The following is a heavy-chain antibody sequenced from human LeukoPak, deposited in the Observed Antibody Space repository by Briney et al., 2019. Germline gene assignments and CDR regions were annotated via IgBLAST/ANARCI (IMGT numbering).Heavy chain of an antibody. CDR3: ARHVRYSSSWTDYFDY. J-gene: IGHJ4*02. V-gene: IGHV5-51*01. Sequence: GESLKISCKGSGYSFTSYWIGWVRQMPGKGLEWMGIIYPGDSDTGYSPSFQGQVTISADKSISTAYLQWSSLKASDTAMYYCARHVRYSSSWTDYFDYWGQGTLVTVSS. CDR1: GYSFTSYW. CDR2: IYPGDSDT. D-gene: IGHD6-13*01.